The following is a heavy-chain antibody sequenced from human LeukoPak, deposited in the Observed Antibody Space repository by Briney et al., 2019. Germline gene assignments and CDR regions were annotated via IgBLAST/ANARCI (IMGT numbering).Heavy chain of an antibody. J-gene: IGHJ5*02. CDR3: ARDGASLNWFDP. V-gene: IGHV3-30-3*01. CDR1: GFTFSSYT. D-gene: IGHD1-26*01. CDR2: VSYDGSNE. Sequence: GRSLRLSCAASGFTFSSYTMHWVRQAPGKGLEWVAVVSYDGSNEYYADSVKGRFTISRDNSKNTLYLQMNSLRAEDTAVHYCARDGASLNWFDPWGQGTLVTVSS.